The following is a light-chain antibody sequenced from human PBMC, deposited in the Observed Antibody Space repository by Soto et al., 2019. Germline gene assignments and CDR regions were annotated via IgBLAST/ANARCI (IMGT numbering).Light chain of an antibody. CDR2: GAS. CDR3: QQYGSSPLS. J-gene: IGKJ4*01. Sequence: EIKLTQSPGTLSLSPGERATLSCRASQNVISNYLAWYQVKPGQAPRLFIYGASNRATGIPDRFTGSGSGSDFTLTITKLEPEDFAMYYCQQYGSSPLSFGGGTKVEI. CDR1: QNVISNY. V-gene: IGKV3-20*01.